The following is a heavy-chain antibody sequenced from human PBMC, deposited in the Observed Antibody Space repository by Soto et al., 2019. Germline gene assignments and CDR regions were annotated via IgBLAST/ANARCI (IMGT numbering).Heavy chain of an antibody. CDR1: AYTFTRYG. V-gene: IGHV1-18*01. CDR3: ARPVAATHDAFDI. Sequence: SVKVSCNSSAYTFTRYGISLVRQAPGQGLEWMGWISAYNGNTNYAQKLQGRVTMTTDTSTSTAYMEIRSLRSDDTAVYYCARPVAATHDAFDIWGQGTMVTVPS. CDR2: ISAYNGNT. D-gene: IGHD2-15*01. J-gene: IGHJ3*02.